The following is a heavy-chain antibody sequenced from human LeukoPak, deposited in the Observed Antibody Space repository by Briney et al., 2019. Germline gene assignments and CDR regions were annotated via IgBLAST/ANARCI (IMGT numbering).Heavy chain of an antibody. CDR1: GYTFTSYD. CDR2: MNPNSGNT. V-gene: IGHV1-8*01. J-gene: IGHJ6*03. D-gene: IGHD2/OR15-2a*01. CDR3: ARGCHFLPFNYYYNYYMDV. Sequence: ASVKVSCKASGYTFTSYDINWVRQATGQGLEWMGWMNPNSGNTGYAQKFQGRVTMTRNTSISTAYMELSSMRSDDTAVYYCARGCHFLPFNYYYNYYMDVWGKGTTVTVSS.